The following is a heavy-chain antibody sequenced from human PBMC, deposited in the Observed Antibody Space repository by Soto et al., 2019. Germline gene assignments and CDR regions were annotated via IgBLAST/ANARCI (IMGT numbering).Heavy chain of an antibody. Sequence: ASVKVSCKASGYTFTGYYMHWVRQAPGQGLEWMGWINPNSGGTNYAQKFQGRVTMTRDTSISTAYMELSRLRSDDTAVYYCARGGYSYVPGFYYGMDGWGQGTTVTVSS. CDR2: INPNSGGT. CDR1: GYTFTGYY. D-gene: IGHD5-18*01. J-gene: IGHJ6*02. V-gene: IGHV1-2*02. CDR3: ARGGYSYVPGFYYGMDG.